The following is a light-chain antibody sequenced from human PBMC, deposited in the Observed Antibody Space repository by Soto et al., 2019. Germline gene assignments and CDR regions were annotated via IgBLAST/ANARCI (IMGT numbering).Light chain of an antibody. CDR1: QSDSSN. V-gene: IGKV3-15*01. Sequence: EIVMTQSPATLSVSPGERATLSCRASQSDSSNLAWYQQKPGQAPRLLMYGASTRATGIPARFSGSGSGTEFTLTISSLQSEDFAVYYCQQYNNWITFGQGTRLEIK. CDR3: QQYNNWIT. J-gene: IGKJ5*01. CDR2: GAS.